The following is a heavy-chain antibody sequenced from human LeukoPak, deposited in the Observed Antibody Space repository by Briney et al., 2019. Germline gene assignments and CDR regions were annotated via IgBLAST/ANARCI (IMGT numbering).Heavy chain of an antibody. J-gene: IGHJ4*02. CDR3: ARDFLYSGREYYFDY. D-gene: IGHD1-26*01. V-gene: IGHV1-18*01. CDR1: GYTFTSYG. CDR2: ISAYNGNT. Sequence: GASVKASCKASGYTFTSYGISWVRQAPGQGLEWMGWISAYNGNTNYAQKLQGRVTMTTDTSTSTAYMELRSLRSDDTAVYYCARDFLYSGREYYFDYWGQGTLVTVSS.